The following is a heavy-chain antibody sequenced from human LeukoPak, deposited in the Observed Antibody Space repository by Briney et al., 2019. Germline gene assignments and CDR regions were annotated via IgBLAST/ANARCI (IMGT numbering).Heavy chain of an antibody. D-gene: IGHD3-3*01. Sequence: SETQSLTCTVSGGSISSSSYYWGWIRQPPGKGLEWIGSIYYSGSTYYNPSLKSRVTISVDTSKNQFSLKLSSVTAADTAVYYCARGRKEYYDFWGLGYYMDVWGKGTTVTVSS. CDR3: ARGRKEYYDFWGLGYYMDV. CDR1: GGSISSSSYY. V-gene: IGHV4-39*07. CDR2: IYYSGST. J-gene: IGHJ6*03.